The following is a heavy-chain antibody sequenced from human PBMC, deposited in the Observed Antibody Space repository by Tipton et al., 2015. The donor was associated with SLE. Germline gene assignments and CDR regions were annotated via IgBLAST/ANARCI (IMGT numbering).Heavy chain of an antibody. J-gene: IGHJ2*01. D-gene: IGHD3-10*01. CDR2: ISWNSGSR. CDR1: GFTFDDNA. Sequence: SLRLSCAASGFTFDDNAMHWVRQAPGKGLEWVSGISWNSGSRGYADSVKGRSTISRDNAKNSLYLQMSSLRVEDTALYYCVKVLLAFGEAWGRGTLVTVSS. V-gene: IGHV3-9*01. CDR3: VKVLLAFGEA.